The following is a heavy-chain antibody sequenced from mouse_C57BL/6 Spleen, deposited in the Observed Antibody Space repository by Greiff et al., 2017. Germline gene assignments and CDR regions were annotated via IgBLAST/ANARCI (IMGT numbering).Heavy chain of an antibody. CDR3: AIPYGSNAMDY. J-gene: IGHJ4*01. D-gene: IGHD1-1*01. CDR2: ISSGSSNI. Sequence: DVHLVESGGGLVKPGGSLKLSCAASGFTFSDYGLHWVRQAPEKGLEWVAYISSGSSNIYYADTVKGRFTISRDNAKNTRFLQMNSLRSEDTAMYYCAIPYGSNAMDYWGQGTSVTVSS. CDR1: GFTFSDYG. V-gene: IGHV5-17*01.